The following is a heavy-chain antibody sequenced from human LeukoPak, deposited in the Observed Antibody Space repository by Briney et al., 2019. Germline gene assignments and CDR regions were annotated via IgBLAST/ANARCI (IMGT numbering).Heavy chain of an antibody. CDR1: GFTFSNYG. V-gene: IGHV3-23*01. CDR3: GKDARYSDWD. CDR2: IDGSGTNT. Sequence: GGSLRLSCAASGFTFSNYGMMWVRQAPGKGLEWVSTIDGSGTNTHYAGSVIGRFTISRDNSKNALYLQMNSLRDEDTAVYYCGKDARYSDWDWGQGVLVTVSS. J-gene: IGHJ4*02. D-gene: IGHD3-9*01.